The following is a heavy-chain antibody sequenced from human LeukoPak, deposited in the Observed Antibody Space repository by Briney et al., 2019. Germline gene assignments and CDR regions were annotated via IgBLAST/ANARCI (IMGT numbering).Heavy chain of an antibody. J-gene: IGHJ5*02. Sequence: GGSLRLSCAASGFTFSDYYMSWIRQAPGKGLEWVSYISSSGSTIYYADSVKGRFTISRDNAKNSLYLQMNSLRAEDTAVYYCARESPYSSGWYSGGVNWFDPWGQGTLVTVSS. CDR1: GFTFSDYY. V-gene: IGHV3-11*01. CDR3: ARESPYSSGWYSGGVNWFDP. CDR2: ISSSGSTI. D-gene: IGHD6-19*01.